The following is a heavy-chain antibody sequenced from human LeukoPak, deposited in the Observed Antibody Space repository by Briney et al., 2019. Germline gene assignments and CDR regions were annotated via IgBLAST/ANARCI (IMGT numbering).Heavy chain of an antibody. J-gene: IGHJ3*02. Sequence: PSETLSLTCTVSGGSISSGSYYWSWIRQPAGKGLEWIGRIYTSGSTNYNPSLKSRVTISVDTSKNQFSLKLSSVTAADTAVYYCARDSGDSSGWYLMGVAAFDIWGQGTMVTVSS. D-gene: IGHD6-19*01. CDR3: ARDSGDSSGWYLMGVAAFDI. CDR1: GGSISSGSYY. CDR2: IYTSGST. V-gene: IGHV4-61*02.